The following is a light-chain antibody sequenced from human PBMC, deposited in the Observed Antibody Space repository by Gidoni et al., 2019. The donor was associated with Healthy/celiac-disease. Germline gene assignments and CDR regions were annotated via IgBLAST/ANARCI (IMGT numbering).Light chain of an antibody. CDR2: SAS. J-gene: IGKJ5*01. CDR3: QQRYSTPLT. Sequence: DIQMTQSPSSLSASVRDRVTITCRARQRISSDSNWYQQKPGKSTKLLIFSASSLQSVVPSRFRGSGSWTAFTLPISSRQPEDFATYYCQQRYSTPLTFGRGTRLEIK. V-gene: IGKV1-39*01. CDR1: QRISSD.